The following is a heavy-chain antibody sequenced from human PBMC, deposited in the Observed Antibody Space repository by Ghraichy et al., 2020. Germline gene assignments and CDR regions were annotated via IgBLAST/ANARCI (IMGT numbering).Heavy chain of an antibody. Sequence: GGSLRLSCAASGFTFSDHYMDWVRQAPGRGLEWVGRTRNKVNSYSTEYAASVKGRFTISRDESKNSLYLQMNSLKTEDTAVYHCVMTALYYSDQYNMDVWGQGTTVTVAS. D-gene: IGHD2-21*02. J-gene: IGHJ6*02. V-gene: IGHV3-72*01. CDR1: GFTFSDHY. CDR2: TRNKVNSYST. CDR3: VMTALYYSDQYNMDV.